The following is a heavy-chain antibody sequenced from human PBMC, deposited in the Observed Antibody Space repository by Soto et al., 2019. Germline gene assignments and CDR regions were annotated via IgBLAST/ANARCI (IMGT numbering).Heavy chain of an antibody. CDR3: ARSAGKGGLAAPIDY. CDR2: MSYDGSDK. J-gene: IGHJ4*02. V-gene: IGHV3-33*01. Sequence: VQLVESGGGVVQPGRSLRLSCASSGFTFSNYGMHWVRQAPGKGLEWVAVMSYDGSDKYYADSVKGRFAISRDNSKNTLFLQMDSLRAEDTAVYFCARSAGKGGLAAPIDYWGQGTLVDVSS. CDR1: GFTFSNYG. D-gene: IGHD6-13*01.